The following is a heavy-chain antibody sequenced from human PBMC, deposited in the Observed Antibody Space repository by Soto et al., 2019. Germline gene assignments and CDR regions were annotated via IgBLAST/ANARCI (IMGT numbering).Heavy chain of an antibody. V-gene: IGHV3-23*01. CDR1: GFTFSSYA. Sequence: GGSLRLSCAASGFTFSSYAMSWVRQAPGKGLEWVSAISGSGGSTYYADSVTGRFTISRDNSKNTLYLQMNSLRAEETAGYYCAKEPRHYYDSGGANSFFDYWGQGTLVTVSS. D-gene: IGHD3-22*01. CDR3: AKEPRHYYDSGGANSFFDY. CDR2: ISGSGGST. J-gene: IGHJ4*02.